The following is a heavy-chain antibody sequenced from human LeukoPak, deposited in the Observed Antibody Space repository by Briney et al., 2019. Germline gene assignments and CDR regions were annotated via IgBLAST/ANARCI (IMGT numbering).Heavy chain of an antibody. D-gene: IGHD6-13*01. Sequence: GRSLRLSCAASGFTFSSYAMHWVRQAPGKGLEWMAVISYDGSNKYYADSVKGRFTISRDNSKNTLYLQMNSLRAEDTAVYYCARDTLNSSSWYSPLSPQYYFDYWGQGTLVTVSS. J-gene: IGHJ4*02. V-gene: IGHV3-30*04. CDR2: ISYDGSNK. CDR3: ARDTLNSSSWYSPLSPQYYFDY. CDR1: GFTFSSYA.